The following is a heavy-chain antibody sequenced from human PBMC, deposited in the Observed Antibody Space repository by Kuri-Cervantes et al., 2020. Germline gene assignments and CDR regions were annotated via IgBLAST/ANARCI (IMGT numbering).Heavy chain of an antibody. V-gene: IGHV3-53*04. CDR2: IYSGGST. CDR3: AKDSQPKYSSSSAFDY. J-gene: IGHJ4*02. CDR1: GFTVSSNY. Sequence: GESLKISCAASGFTVSSNYMSWVRQAPGKGLEWVSVIYSGGSTYYADSVKGRFTISRHNSKNTLYLQMNSLRAEDTAVYYCAKDSQPKYSSSSAFDYWGQGTLVTVSS. D-gene: IGHD6-6*01.